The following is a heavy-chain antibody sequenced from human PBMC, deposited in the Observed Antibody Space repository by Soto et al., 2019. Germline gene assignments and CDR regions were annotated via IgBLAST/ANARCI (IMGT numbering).Heavy chain of an antibody. V-gene: IGHV4-59*01. J-gene: IGHJ5*02. CDR3: ATLTENWFDP. CDR2: IYYSGST. D-gene: IGHD3-16*01. CDR1: GGSISSYY. Sequence: PSETLSLTCTVSGGSISSYYWSWIRQPPGKGLEWIGYIYYSGSTNYNPSLKSRVTISVDTSKNQFSLKLSSVTAADTAVYYCATLTENWFDPWGQGTLVTVSS.